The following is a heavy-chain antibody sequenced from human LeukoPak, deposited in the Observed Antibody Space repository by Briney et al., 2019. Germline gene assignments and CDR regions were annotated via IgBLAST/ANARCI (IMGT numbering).Heavy chain of an antibody. J-gene: IGHJ4*02. CDR3: ARWDSSGWTWDY. V-gene: IGHV1-46*01. CDR2: INLSGGST. D-gene: IGHD6-19*01. Sequence: ASVKVSCKASGYTFTSYHMHWVRQAPGQGLEWMGLINLSGGSTTYAQRFQGRVTLTRDTSTSTVYMELSSLRSEDTAVYYCARWDSSGWTWDYWGQGTLVTVSS. CDR1: GYTFTSYH.